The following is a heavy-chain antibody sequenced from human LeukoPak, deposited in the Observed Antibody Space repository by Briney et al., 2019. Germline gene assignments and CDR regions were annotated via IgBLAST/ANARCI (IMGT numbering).Heavy chain of an antibody. CDR2: IYPGDSDT. CDR3: ARLSPAAMSLHYYGMDV. D-gene: IGHD2-2*01. V-gene: IGHV5-51*01. CDR1: AYSFTTYW. Sequence: GESLKISCKGYAYSFTTYWIGWVRQMPGKGLEWMGIIYPGDSDTRYSPSFQGQVTISADKSISTAYLQWSSLKASDTAMYYCARLSPAAMSLHYYGMDVWGQGTTVTVSS. J-gene: IGHJ6*02.